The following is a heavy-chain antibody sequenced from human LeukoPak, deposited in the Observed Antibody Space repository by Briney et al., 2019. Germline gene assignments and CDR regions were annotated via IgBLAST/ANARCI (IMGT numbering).Heavy chain of an antibody. V-gene: IGHV4-30-2*01. Sequence: SETLSLTCTVSGGSISSGGYYWSWIRQPPGKGLEWIGYIYHSGSTYYNPSLKSRVTISVDRSKNQFSLKLSSVTAADTAVYYCAREMYQLPRGGFDYWGQGTLVTVSS. CDR2: IYHSGST. J-gene: IGHJ4*02. CDR1: GGSISSGGYY. CDR3: AREMYQLPRGGFDY. D-gene: IGHD2-2*01.